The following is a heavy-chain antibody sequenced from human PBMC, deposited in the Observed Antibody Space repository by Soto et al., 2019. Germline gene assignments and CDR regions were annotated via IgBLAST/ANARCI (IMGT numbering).Heavy chain of an antibody. J-gene: IGHJ6*02. D-gene: IGHD1-26*01. CDR3: AKDWQHWEHYYGMDV. CDR2: ISYDGSNK. V-gene: IGHV3-30*18. CDR1: GFTFSSYG. Sequence: QVQLVESGGGVVQPGRSLRLSCAASGFTFSSYGMHWVRQAPGKGLEWVAVISYDGSNKYYADSVKGRFTISRDNSKNTLYLQMNSLRAEYTAVYYCAKDWQHWEHYYGMDVWGQGTTVPFSS.